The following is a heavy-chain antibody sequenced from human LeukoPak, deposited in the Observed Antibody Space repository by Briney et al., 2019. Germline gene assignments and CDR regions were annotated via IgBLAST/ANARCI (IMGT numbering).Heavy chain of an antibody. CDR3: ARFSPFSLDG. CDR1: GYTFMSYD. J-gene: IGHJ6*04. CDR2: INPNNGQT. Sequence: ASVKVSCKASGYTFMSYDINWVRQAPGQGLEWMGWINPNNGQTGYAQKFQGRVTMTRNTSVNTAYMELSSLRSEDTAVYFCARFSPFSLDGWGKGTTVTISS. D-gene: IGHD3-3*02. V-gene: IGHV1-8*01.